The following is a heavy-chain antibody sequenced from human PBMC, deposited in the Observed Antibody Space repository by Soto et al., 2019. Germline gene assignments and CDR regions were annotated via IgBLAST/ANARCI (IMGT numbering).Heavy chain of an antibody. CDR3: AASVNYDFWRDAGRHYYFDY. Sequence: PSETLSLTCAVSGGSISGSYWWAWVRQTPGRGLEWIGQVYHGGSTNYNPSLKNRVTISVDKSKNHFSLSLTSVTAADTAVYFCAASVNYDFWRDAGRHYYFDYWGQGSLVTVSS. CDR2: VYHGGST. CDR1: GGSISGSYW. J-gene: IGHJ4*02. D-gene: IGHD3-3*01. V-gene: IGHV4-4*02.